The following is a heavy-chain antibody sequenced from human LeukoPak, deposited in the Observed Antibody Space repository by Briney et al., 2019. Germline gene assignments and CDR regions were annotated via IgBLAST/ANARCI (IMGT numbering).Heavy chain of an antibody. CDR3: AKRSSIASFDY. J-gene: IGHJ4*02. V-gene: IGHV3-23*01. CDR1: GFTFNNYA. CDR2: ISGSGGST. D-gene: IGHD6-6*01. Sequence: PGGSLRLSCAVSGFTFNNYAMSWVRQAPGKGLEWVSGISGSGGSTYYADSVKGRFTISRDNSKNTLYLQMNSLRAEDTAVYYCAKRSSIASFDYWGQGTLVTVSS.